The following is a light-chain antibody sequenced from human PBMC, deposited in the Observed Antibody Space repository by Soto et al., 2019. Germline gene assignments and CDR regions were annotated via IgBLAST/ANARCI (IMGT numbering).Light chain of an antibody. CDR2: GAS. CDR1: QTVSSN. V-gene: IGKV3-15*01. CDR3: QQYHNWYT. J-gene: IGKJ2*01. Sequence: EIVMTQSPGTLSVSPGERATLSCRASQTVSSNVARYQHKRGQAPRLLIYGASTRATGIPARFSGSGSGTEFTLTISSLQSEDFAVYNWQQYHNWYTFGQGTKLEI.